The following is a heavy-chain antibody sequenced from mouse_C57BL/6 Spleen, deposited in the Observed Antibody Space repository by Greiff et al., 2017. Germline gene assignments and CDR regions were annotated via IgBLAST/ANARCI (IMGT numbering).Heavy chain of an antibody. Sequence: QVQLKESGAELARPGASVKMSCKASGYTFTSYTMHWVKQRPGQGLEWIGYINPSSGYTKYNQKFKDKATLTADKSSSTAYMQLSSLTSEDSAVYYCARQLLSYWYFDVWGTGTTVTVSS. CDR3: ARQLLSYWYFDV. CDR2: INPSSGYT. D-gene: IGHD4-1*02. CDR1: GYTFTSYT. V-gene: IGHV1-4*01. J-gene: IGHJ1*03.